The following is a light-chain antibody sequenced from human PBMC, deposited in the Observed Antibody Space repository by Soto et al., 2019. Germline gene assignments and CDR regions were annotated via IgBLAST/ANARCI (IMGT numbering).Light chain of an antibody. CDR1: QSLSSN. Sequence: EIVMTQSPATLSVSPGGRVTLSCRASQSLSSNLAWYQQKPGQAPRLLIYGASTRATDIPARFSGSGSGTEFTLTISSLQSEDFAVYFCQQYNNWPLAFGQGTRLEI. CDR3: QQYNNWPLA. CDR2: GAS. V-gene: IGKV3-15*01. J-gene: IGKJ5*01.